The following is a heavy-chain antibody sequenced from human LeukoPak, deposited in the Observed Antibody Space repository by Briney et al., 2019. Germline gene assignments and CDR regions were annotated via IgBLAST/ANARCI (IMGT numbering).Heavy chain of an antibody. J-gene: IGHJ6*02. CDR1: GDSISSSNNF. Sequence: SETLSLTCTVSGDSISSSNNFWGWIRQPPGKGLEWVGNIYHSWNTFYNPSLKSRVTISADTSKNQFSLKLTFVTVADTAVYYCARQLYSSATVWGQGTTVIVSS. CDR2: IYHSWNT. V-gene: IGHV4-39*01. CDR3: ARQLYSSATV. D-gene: IGHD6-25*01.